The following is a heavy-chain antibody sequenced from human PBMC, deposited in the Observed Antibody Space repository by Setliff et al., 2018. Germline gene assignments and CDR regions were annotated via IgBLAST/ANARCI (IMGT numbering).Heavy chain of an antibody. V-gene: IGHV3-7*01. CDR3: ARDFGGPYYYDSSGYWAPYDAFDI. CDR2: IKQDGSEK. Sequence: GGSLRLSCAASGFTFSSYWMSWVRQAPGKGLEWVANIKQDGSEKYYVDSVKGRFTISRDNAKNSLYLQMNSLRAEDTAVYYCARDFGGPYYYDSSGYWAPYDAFDIWGQGTMVTVSS. CDR1: GFTFSSYW. J-gene: IGHJ3*02. D-gene: IGHD3-22*01.